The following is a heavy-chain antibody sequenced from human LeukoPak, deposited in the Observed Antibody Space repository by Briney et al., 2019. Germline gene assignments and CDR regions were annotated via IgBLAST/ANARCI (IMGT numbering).Heavy chain of an antibody. V-gene: IGHV3-21*01. CDR2: ISSRRSSI. Sequence: PGGSLRLSCAASGFTFSTYDMNWVRQAPGKGREEVSSISSRRSSIYYADSVKGRFTISRDNAKNSLYLQMNSLRAEDTAVYWCARDYIAYDPLDYWGQGTLVTVSS. CDR3: ARDYIAYDPLDY. CDR1: GFTFSTYD. D-gene: IGHD3-3*01. J-gene: IGHJ4*02.